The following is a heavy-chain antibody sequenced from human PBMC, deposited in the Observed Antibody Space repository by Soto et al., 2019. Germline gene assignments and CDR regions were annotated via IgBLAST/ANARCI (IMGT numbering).Heavy chain of an antibody. CDR2: ISDNGGTT. D-gene: IGHD3-10*01. J-gene: IGHJ6*02. CDR3: ARDRGRGSGTYYPIYGSDV. V-gene: IGHV3-23*01. CDR1: EFTFNNYA. Sequence: PGGSLRLSCGASEFTFNNYAISWVRQAPGEGLDWVSSISDNGGTTYYADSVKGRFTISRDNSKNSLHLQMNSLRDEDTAVYYCARDRGRGSGTYYPIYGSDVWGQGTTVTVSS.